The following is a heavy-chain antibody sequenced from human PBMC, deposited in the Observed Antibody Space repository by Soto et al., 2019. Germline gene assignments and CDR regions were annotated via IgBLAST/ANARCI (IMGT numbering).Heavy chain of an antibody. CDR3: TRVRQLGLDY. Sequence: EVQLVDSGGGLVQPGGSLRLSCAASGFTFSSYSMIWFRQAPGKGLEWVSYISSGSSTIYYADSVKGRFTVSRDNAKNSLYLQMNSLRDEDTAVYYCTRVRQLGLDYWGQGTLVTVSS. J-gene: IGHJ4*02. V-gene: IGHV3-48*02. CDR2: ISSGSSTI. D-gene: IGHD1-1*01. CDR1: GFTFSSYS.